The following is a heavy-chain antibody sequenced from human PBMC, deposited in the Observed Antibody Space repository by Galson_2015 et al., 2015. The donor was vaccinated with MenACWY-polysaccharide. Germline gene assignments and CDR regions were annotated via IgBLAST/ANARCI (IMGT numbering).Heavy chain of an antibody. CDR3: ARVDCCSDGCFLIDY. V-gene: IGHV1-3*01. Sequence: SVKVSCKASGYTFTSHNMHWVRQAPGQGLEWMGWINAGTGNTKYSQNFHGRVTITSDTSASTAYMELSGLRSEDTAVYYCARVDCCSDGCFLIDYWGQGTLFTVSS. CDR1: GYTFTSHN. CDR2: INAGTGNT. D-gene: IGHD2-15*01. J-gene: IGHJ4*02.